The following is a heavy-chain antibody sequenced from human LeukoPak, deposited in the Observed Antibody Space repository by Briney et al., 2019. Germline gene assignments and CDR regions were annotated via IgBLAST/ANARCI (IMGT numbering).Heavy chain of an antibody. CDR1: GGTFSSYA. CDR2: IIPIFGTA. D-gene: IGHD6-6*01. J-gene: IGHJ6*02. CDR3: ARPVYSSSSPYYYYGMDV. V-gene: IGHV1-69*13. Sequence: EASVKVSCKASGGTFSSYAISWVRQAPGQGLEWMGGIIPIFGTANYAQKFQGRVTITADESTSTAYMELSSLRSEDTAVYYCARPVYSSSSPYYYYGMDVWGQGTTVTVSS.